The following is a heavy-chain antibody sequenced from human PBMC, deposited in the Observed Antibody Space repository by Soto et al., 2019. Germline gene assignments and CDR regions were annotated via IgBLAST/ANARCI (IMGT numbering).Heavy chain of an antibody. V-gene: IGHV1-2*04. CDR3: ARGLIPTVGAIDY. Sequence: ASVQVSCKASGYTFTGYYMHWVRQAPGQGLEWMGWINPNSGGTNYAQKFQGWVTMTRDTSISTAYMELSRLRSDDTAVYYCARGLIPTVGAIDYWGQGTLVTVSS. J-gene: IGHJ4*02. D-gene: IGHD1-26*01. CDR2: INPNSGGT. CDR1: GYTFTGYY.